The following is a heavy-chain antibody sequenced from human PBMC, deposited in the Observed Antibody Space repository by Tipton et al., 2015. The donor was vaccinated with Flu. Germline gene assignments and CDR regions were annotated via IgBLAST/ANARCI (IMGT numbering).Heavy chain of an antibody. CDR3: ARRRGWLPFDY. J-gene: IGHJ4*02. CDR2: INHSGST. Sequence: GLVKPSETLSLTCAVSGYSINSDYYWGWIRQPPGKGLEWIGEINHSGSTNYNPSLKSRVTISVDTSKNQFSLKLSSVTAADTAVYYCARRRGWLPFDYWGQGTLVTVSS. D-gene: IGHD5-24*01. CDR1: GYSINSDYY. V-gene: IGHV4-38-2*01.